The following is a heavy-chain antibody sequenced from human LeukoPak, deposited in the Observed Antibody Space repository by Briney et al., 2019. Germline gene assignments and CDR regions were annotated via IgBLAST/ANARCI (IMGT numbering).Heavy chain of an antibody. CDR2: ISFTGGNK. J-gene: IGHJ4*02. CDR1: GFTFTNYA. Sequence: TGGSLRLSCAASGFTFTNYAIHWVRQAPGKGLEWVSVISFTGGNKYYADSVKGRFTISRDNAKNSLYLQMNSLRAEDTALYYCASSRYDSSGYYGIIGYWGQGTLVTVSS. CDR3: ASSRYDSSGYYGIIGY. V-gene: IGHV3-30*04. D-gene: IGHD3-22*01.